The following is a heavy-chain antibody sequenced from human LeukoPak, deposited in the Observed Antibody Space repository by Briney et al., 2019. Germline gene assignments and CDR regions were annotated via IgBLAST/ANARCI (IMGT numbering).Heavy chain of an antibody. CDR1: GFTVSTNY. D-gene: IGHD1-14*01. CDR2: IYSGGST. Sequence: PGGSLRLSCAASGFTVSTNYMSWVRQAPGKGLEWVSIIYSGGSTSYADSVKGRFTISRDNAKNSLYLQMNSLRAEDTAVYYCARRYLDYWGQGTLVTVSS. CDR3: ARRYLDY. V-gene: IGHV3-53*01. J-gene: IGHJ4*02.